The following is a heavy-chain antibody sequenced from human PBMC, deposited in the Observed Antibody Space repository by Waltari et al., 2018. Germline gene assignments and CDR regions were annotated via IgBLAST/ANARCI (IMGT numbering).Heavy chain of an antibody. D-gene: IGHD1-7*01. V-gene: IGHV3-21*01. CDR1: GFAFSSYP. J-gene: IGHJ3*02. CDR3: AREDRQVGLLGALDI. CDR2: SSGASTFI. Sequence: EVQLVESGGGLAKPGGSLRLSCTASGFAFSSYPMTWVRQAPGKGPEWVSSSSGASTFISYADSLKGRFRISRDNAKNTVSLLMNSLRAEDTAVYYCAREDRQVGLLGALDIWGQGTFVTVSS.